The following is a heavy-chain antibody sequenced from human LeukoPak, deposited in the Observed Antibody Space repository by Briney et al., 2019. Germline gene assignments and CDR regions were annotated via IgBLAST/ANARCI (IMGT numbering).Heavy chain of an antibody. V-gene: IGHV4-39*01. CDR2: IYYSGST. Sequence: SETLSLTCTVSGGSISSSSYYWGWIRQPPGKGLEWIGSIYYSGSTYYNPSLKSRVTISVDTSKNQFSLKLSSVTAADTAVYYCARQIHYYDSSGYYYLDHEIDYWGQGTLVTVSS. CDR3: ARQIHYYDSSGYYYLDHEIDY. J-gene: IGHJ4*02. D-gene: IGHD3-22*01. CDR1: GGSISSSSYY.